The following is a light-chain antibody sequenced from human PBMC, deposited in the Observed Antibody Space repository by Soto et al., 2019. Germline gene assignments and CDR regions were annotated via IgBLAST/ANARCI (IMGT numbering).Light chain of an antibody. CDR1: QAISSY. CDR2: AAY. Sequence: RVTITCRASQAISSYLAWYQQKPGKAPKLLIYAAYTLQSGVPTRFSGSGSGTDFTLTISSLQPEDFAHYYCQHLHSFPYTFGQGTKVDIK. CDR3: QHLHSFPYT. J-gene: IGKJ1*01. V-gene: IGKV1-9*01.